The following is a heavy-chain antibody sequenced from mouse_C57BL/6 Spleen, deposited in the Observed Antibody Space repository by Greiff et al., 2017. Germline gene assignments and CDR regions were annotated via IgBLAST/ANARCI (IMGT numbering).Heavy chain of an antibody. V-gene: IGHV1-4*01. D-gene: IGHD1-1*01. Sequence: QVQLQQSGAELARPGASVKMSCKASGYTFTSYTMHWVKQRPGQGLEWIGYINPSSGYTKYNQKFKDKATLTAEKSSSTAYMQLSSLTSEDSAVYYCARGNLITTVVAFDYWGQGTTLTVSS. CDR1: GYTFTSYT. CDR2: INPSSGYT. J-gene: IGHJ2*01. CDR3: ARGNLITTVVAFDY.